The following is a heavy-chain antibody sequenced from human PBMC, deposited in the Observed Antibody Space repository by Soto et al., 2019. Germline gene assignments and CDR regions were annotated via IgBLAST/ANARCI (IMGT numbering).Heavy chain of an antibody. CDR3: ARESGGSTATLDYSYFYMDV. D-gene: IGHD1-26*01. CDR1: GDRFTDSY. CDR2: LNPNSGVT. J-gene: IGHJ6*03. V-gene: IGHV1-2*04. Sequence: QVQLVQSGAEVKEPGASVTVSCRASGDRFTDSYMHWVRQAPGQGLEWMGWLNPNSGVTKYAQKCQGWVTMTRDTSIRTVYMQLSRLRFDDTAIYYCARESGGSTATLDYSYFYMDVWGTGTTVTGSS.